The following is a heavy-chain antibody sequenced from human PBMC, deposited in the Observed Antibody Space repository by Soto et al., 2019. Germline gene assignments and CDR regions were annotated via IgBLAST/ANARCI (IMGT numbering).Heavy chain of an antibody. CDR1: GFTFGDYA. J-gene: IGHJ6*02. D-gene: IGHD6-19*01. V-gene: IGHV3-49*03. CDR3: TRYHRNSGWYSVINYYGMDV. Sequence: GGSLRLSCTASGFTFGDYAMSWFRQAPGKGLEWVGFIRSKAYGGTTEYAASVKGRFTISRDDSKSIAYLQMNSLKTEDTAVYYCTRYHRNSGWYSVINYYGMDVWGQGTTVTVSS. CDR2: IRSKAYGGTT.